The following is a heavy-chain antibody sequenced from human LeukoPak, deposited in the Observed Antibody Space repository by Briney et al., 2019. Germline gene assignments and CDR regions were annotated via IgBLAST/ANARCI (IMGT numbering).Heavy chain of an antibody. CDR1: GFTVTSNY. CDR3: ARGYSSSWYGGADNYFDY. J-gene: IGHJ4*02. CDR2: IYSGDNT. V-gene: IGHV3-66*01. Sequence: GGSLRLSCAASGFTVTSNYMSWVRQAPGTGLEWVSVIYSGDNTYYADSVKGRFAISRDNSKNTLYLQMKSPRAEDTAVYYCARGYSSSWYGGADNYFDYWGQGTLVTVSS. D-gene: IGHD6-13*01.